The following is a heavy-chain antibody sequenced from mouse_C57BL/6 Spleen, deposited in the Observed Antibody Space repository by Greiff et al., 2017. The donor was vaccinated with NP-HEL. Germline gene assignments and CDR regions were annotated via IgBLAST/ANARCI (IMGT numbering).Heavy chain of an antibody. Sequence: QVQLKQSGPGLVQPSQSLSITCTVSGFSLTSYGVHWVRQSPGKGLEWLGVIWSGGSTDYNAAFISRLSISKDNSKSQVFFKMNSLQADDTAIYYCARNPFYDGYDGYAMDYWGQGTSVTVSS. V-gene: IGHV2-2*01. CDR3: ARNPFYDGYDGYAMDY. CDR2: IWSGGST. D-gene: IGHD2-2*01. CDR1: GFSLTSYG. J-gene: IGHJ4*01.